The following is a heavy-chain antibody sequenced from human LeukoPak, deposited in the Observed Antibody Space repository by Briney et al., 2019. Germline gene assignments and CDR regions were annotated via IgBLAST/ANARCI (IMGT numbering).Heavy chain of an antibody. V-gene: IGHV3-30*03. CDR1: GFTFSSYS. CDR3: ARDFHYYDSSGYYYV. Sequence: PGGSLRLSCAASGFTFSSYSMNWVRQAPGKGLEWVAVISYDGSNKYYADSVKGRFTISRDNSKNTLYLQMNSLRAEDTAVYYCARDFHYYDSSGYYYVWGQGTLVTVSS. CDR2: ISYDGSNK. D-gene: IGHD3-22*01. J-gene: IGHJ4*02.